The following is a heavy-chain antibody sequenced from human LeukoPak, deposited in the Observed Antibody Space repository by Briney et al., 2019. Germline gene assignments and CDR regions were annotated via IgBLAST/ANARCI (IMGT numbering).Heavy chain of an antibody. V-gene: IGHV4-59*01. CDR1: GGSISSYY. D-gene: IGHD3-16*02. Sequence: PSETLSLTCTVSGGSISSYYWSWIRQPPGKGLEWIGYIYYSGSTNYNPSLKSRVTISVDTSKNQFSLKLSSVTAADTAVYYCARVGGELSDPISYWFDPWGQGTLVTVSS. CDR3: ARVGGELSDPISYWFDP. J-gene: IGHJ5*02. CDR2: IYYSGST.